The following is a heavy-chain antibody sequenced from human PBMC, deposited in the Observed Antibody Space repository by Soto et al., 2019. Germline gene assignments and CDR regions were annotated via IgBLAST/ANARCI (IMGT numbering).Heavy chain of an antibody. V-gene: IGHV4-30-2*01. CDR3: ARGAPVDLDY. CDR2: IYHSGST. CDR1: GGSISSGGYS. Sequence: QLQLQESGSGLVKPSQTLSLTCAVSGGSISSGGYSWSWIRQPPGKGLEWIGYIYHSGSTYYNPAPKSRGTNSVDRSKNQFSLKLSSVTAADTAVYYCARGAPVDLDYWGQGTLVTVSS. J-gene: IGHJ4*02.